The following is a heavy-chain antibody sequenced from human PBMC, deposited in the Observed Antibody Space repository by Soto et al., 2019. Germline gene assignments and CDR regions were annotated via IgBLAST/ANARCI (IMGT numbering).Heavy chain of an antibody. D-gene: IGHD6-25*01. Sequence: ASVKVSCKASGYTFTTYAMHWVCQAPGQRLEWMGWINAGNGNTKYSQKFQGRVTITRDTSASTAYMELSSLRSEDTAVYYCARVTSTGWRLMDVWGQGTTVTVSS. CDR3: ARVTSTGWRLMDV. V-gene: IGHV1-3*01. CDR1: GYTFTTYA. CDR2: INAGNGNT. J-gene: IGHJ6*02.